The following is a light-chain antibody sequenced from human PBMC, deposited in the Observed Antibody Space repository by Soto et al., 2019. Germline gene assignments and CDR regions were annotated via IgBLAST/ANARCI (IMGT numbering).Light chain of an antibody. J-gene: IGKJ4*01. Sequence: DIQMTQSPSSLSASVGDRVTITCQASQDISNYLNWYQQKPGEAPKLLIYGASNLETGVPSRFSGSGSGTDLTFTISSLQPEDIATYYCQQYDNLPLTFGGGTKVEI. V-gene: IGKV1-33*01. CDR1: QDISNY. CDR2: GAS. CDR3: QQYDNLPLT.